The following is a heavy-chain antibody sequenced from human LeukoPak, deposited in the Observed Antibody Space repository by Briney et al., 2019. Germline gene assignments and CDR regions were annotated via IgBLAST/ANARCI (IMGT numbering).Heavy chain of an antibody. J-gene: IGHJ4*02. V-gene: IGHV1-69*13. Sequence: GASVKVSCTASGGTFSSYAISWVRQAPGQGLEWMGGIIPIFGTANYAQKFQGRVTITADESTSTAYMELSSLRSEDTAVYYCAHQIYCTNGVCRDYWGQGTLVTVSS. CDR1: GGTFSSYA. CDR3: AHQIYCTNGVCRDY. CDR2: IIPIFGTA. D-gene: IGHD2-8*01.